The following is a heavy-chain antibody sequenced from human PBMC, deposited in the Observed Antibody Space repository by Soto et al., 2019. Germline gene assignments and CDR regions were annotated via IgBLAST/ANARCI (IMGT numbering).Heavy chain of an antibody. CDR2: ISPSSSYI. V-gene: IGHV3-21*01. CDR1: GFTFSTYT. J-gene: IGHJ4*02. CDR3: ARGYSGYGSSHDF. D-gene: IGHD5-12*01. Sequence: GGSLRLSCAVSGFTFSTYTMNWVRQAPGKGLEWVSSISPSSSYIYYADSVKGRFTISRDNAKNSLYLQMNSLRAEDTAVYYCARGYSGYGSSHDFWGQGALVTV.